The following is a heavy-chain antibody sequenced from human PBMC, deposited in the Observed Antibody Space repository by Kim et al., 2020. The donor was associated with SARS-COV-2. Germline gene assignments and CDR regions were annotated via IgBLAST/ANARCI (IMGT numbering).Heavy chain of an antibody. J-gene: IGHJ4*02. Sequence: GGSLRLSCAASGFTFSSYEMNWVRQAPGKGLEWVSYISSSGGSIYYADSVEGRFTISRDNAKNSLYLQMNSLRAEDTAVYYCAREGSGYVQTIDYWGQGTLVTVSS. D-gene: IGHD3-3*01. CDR2: ISSSGGSI. CDR3: AREGSGYVQTIDY. V-gene: IGHV3-48*03. CDR1: GFTFSSYE.